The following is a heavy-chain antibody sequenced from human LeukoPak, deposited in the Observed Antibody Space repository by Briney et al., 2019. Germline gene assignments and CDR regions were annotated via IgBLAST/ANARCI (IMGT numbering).Heavy chain of an antibody. J-gene: IGHJ5*02. Sequence: GGSLRLSCTVSGFTVSSNSMSWVRQAPGKGLEWVSFIYSDNTHYSDSVKGRFTISRDNSKNTLYLQMNSLRAEDTAVYYCARGSAVADQIKYNWFDPWGQGTLVTVSS. V-gene: IGHV3-53*01. CDR1: GFTVSSNS. D-gene: IGHD6-19*01. CDR2: IYSDNT. CDR3: ARGSAVADQIKYNWFDP.